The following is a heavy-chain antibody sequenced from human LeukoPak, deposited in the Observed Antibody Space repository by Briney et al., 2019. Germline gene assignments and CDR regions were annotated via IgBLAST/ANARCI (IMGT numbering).Heavy chain of an antibody. V-gene: IGHV3-21*04. CDR3: AKDISSAPYSYYFDY. Sequence: GGSLRLSCAASGFTFSSYSMNWVRQAPGKGLEWVSSISSSSNYIYYADSVKGRFTISRDNAKNSLYLQMNSLRAEDTALYYCAKDISSAPYSYYFDYWGQGTLVTVSS. J-gene: IGHJ4*02. CDR1: GFTFSSYS. D-gene: IGHD3-22*01. CDR2: ISSSSNYI.